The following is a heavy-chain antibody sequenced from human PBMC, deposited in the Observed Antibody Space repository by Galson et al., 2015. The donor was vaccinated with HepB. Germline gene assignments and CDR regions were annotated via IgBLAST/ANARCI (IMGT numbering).Heavy chain of an antibody. CDR1: FNFNDYA. J-gene: IGHJ4*02. CDR2: ISPDGSYR. V-gene: IGHV3-30*18. D-gene: IGHD6-13*01. CDR3: AKDVYSWGAVGTIDY. Sequence: FNFNDYAMHWVRQAPGKGLEWLAAISPDGSYRPYADSVKGRFTISRDNSDNTLSLQMNSLRPEDTAIYYCAKDVYSWGAVGTIDYWGRGTLVTVSS.